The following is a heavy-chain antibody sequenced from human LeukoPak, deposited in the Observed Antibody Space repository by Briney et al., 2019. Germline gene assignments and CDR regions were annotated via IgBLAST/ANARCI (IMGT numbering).Heavy chain of an antibody. CDR1: GFTFSTYA. CDR2: ISYDGGKK. V-gene: IGHV3-30*04. CDR3: ARDGLLRFLEWLLSPPQPYYFDY. Sequence: PGGSLRLSCAASGFTFSTYAMHWVRQAPRKGLEWMAVISYDGGKKYYVDSVKGRFTISRDNFNNVLYLQMNSLRAEDTAVYYCARDGLLRFLEWLLSPPQPYYFDYWGQGTLVTVSS. J-gene: IGHJ4*02. D-gene: IGHD3-3*01.